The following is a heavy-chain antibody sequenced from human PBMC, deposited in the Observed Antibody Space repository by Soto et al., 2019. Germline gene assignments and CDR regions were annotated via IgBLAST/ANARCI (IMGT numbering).Heavy chain of an antibody. CDR2: IWYDGSNK. D-gene: IGHD3-3*01. CDR1: GFTFSSYG. J-gene: IGHJ6*03. CDR3: AREGSGKQSHPYYYYYMDV. Sequence: QVQLVESGGGVVQPGRSLRLSCAASGFTFSSYGMHWVRQAPGKGLEWVAVIWYDGSNKYYADSVKGRFTISRDNSKNMLYLQMNSLRAEDTAVYYCAREGSGKQSHPYYYYYMDVWGKGTTVTVSS. V-gene: IGHV3-33*01.